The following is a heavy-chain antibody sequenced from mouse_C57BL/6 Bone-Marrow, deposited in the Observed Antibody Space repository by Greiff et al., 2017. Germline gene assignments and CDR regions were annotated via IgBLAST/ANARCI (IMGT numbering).Heavy chain of an antibody. CDR2: IYPRSGNT. D-gene: IGHD1-1*02. Sequence: QVHVKQSGAELARPGASVKLSCKASGYTFTSYGISWVKQRTGQGLEWIGEIYPRSGNTYHNEKFKGKATLTADKSSSTAYMELRSLTSEDSAVYFCARERTHGRDYFDYWGQGTTLTVSS. CDR3: ARERTHGRDYFDY. CDR1: GYTFTSYG. J-gene: IGHJ2*01. V-gene: IGHV1-81*01.